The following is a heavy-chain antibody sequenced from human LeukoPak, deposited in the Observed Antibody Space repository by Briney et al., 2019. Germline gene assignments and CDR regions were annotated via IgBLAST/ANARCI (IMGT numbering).Heavy chain of an antibody. J-gene: IGHJ3*01. CDR1: GGSITTGSNY. V-gene: IGHV4-61*02. CDR3: ARAPTSSTSSSSPVDL. CDR2: IYTTGST. D-gene: IGHD2-2*01. Sequence: PSQTLSLTCTVSGGSITTGSNYWIWIRPPAGKGLEWFRRIYTTGSTDYNPSLNSRVTISVDTSNNQFSLRLTSVTAADTAVYYCARAPTSSTSSSSPVDLWGQGTMVTVSS.